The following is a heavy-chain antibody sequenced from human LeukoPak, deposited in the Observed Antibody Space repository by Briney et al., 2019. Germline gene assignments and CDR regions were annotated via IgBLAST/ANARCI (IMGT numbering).Heavy chain of an antibody. CDR3: ARGPSSPLTH. CDR2: ISSSGSTI. D-gene: IGHD6-6*01. V-gene: IGHV3-48*04. Sequence: GGSLRLSCAASGFTFSSYWMSWVRQAPGKGLEWVSYISSSGSTIYYADSVKGRFTISRDNAKNSLYLQMDSLRAEDTAVYYCARGPSSPLTHWGQGTLVTVSS. CDR1: GFTFSSYW. J-gene: IGHJ4*02.